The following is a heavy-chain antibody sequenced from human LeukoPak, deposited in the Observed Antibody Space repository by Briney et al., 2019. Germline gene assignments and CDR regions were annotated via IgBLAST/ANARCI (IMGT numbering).Heavy chain of an antibody. V-gene: IGHV5-51*01. CDR1: GYRFTSNW. CDR3: AIYSDTYYFDH. J-gene: IGHJ4*02. Sequence: GESLKISCKGSGYRFTSNWIAWVRQMPGKGLEWMGIIYPGDSDTRYSPSFQGQVTISADKSISTAYLQWSSLKASDTAMYYCAIYSDTYYFDHWGQGTLVTVSS. CDR2: IYPGDSDT. D-gene: IGHD1-26*01.